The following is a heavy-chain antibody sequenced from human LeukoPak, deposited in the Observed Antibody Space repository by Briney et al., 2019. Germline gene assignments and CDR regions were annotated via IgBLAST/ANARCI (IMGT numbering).Heavy chain of an antibody. CDR2: IYSGGNT. CDR1: GFTVSSNY. CDR3: ASGSAFDI. V-gene: IGHV3-53*05. Sequence: PGGSLRLSCAASGFTVSSNYMSWVRQAPGEGLEWVSVIYSGGNTYYADSVKGRFTISRDNSKNTLYLQMNSLRAEETAVYYCASGSAFDIWGQGTMVTVSS. J-gene: IGHJ3*02.